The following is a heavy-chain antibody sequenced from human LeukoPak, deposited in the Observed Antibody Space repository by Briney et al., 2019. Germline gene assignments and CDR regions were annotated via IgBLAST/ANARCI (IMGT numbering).Heavy chain of an antibody. J-gene: IGHJ4*02. CDR3: AREPRGYSYGSGY. V-gene: IGHV4-4*02. D-gene: IGHD5-18*01. CDR2: IYHSGST. CDR1: GGPISSSNW. Sequence: SETLSLTCAVSGGPISSSNWWSWVRQPPGKGLEWIGEIYHSGSTNYNPSLKSRVTISVDKSKNQFSLKLSSVTAADAAVYYCAREPRGYSYGSGYWGQGTLVTVSS.